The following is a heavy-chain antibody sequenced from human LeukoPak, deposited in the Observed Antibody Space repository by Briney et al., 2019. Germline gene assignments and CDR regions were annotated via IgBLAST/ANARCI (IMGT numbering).Heavy chain of an antibody. CDR1: GFSFSNFA. D-gene: IGHD6-19*01. V-gene: IGHV3-23*01. J-gene: IGHJ4*02. Sequence: GGSLRLSCAASGFSFSNFAMSWVRQAPGKGLEWVSAMSGSGYYTYLESVKARFTISRDHSKKTLYLHMNSLRADDTAVYYCAKRKSGIAVAGVEYYFDYWGQGTQVTVSS. CDR3: AKRKSGIAVAGVEYYFDY. CDR2: MSGSGYYT.